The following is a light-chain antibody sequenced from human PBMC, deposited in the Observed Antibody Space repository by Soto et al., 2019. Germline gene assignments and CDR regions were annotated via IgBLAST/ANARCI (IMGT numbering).Light chain of an antibody. CDR2: EGS. CDR1: SSDVGSYNL. J-gene: IGLJ2*01. CDR3: CSYAGSSTLV. V-gene: IGLV2-23*01. Sequence: QSALTQPASVSGSPGQSITISCTGTSSDVGSYNLVSWYQQHPGKAPKLMIYEGSKRPSGVSNGFSGSKSGNTASLTISGLQAEDAADYYCCSYAGSSTLVFGGGTKLTVL.